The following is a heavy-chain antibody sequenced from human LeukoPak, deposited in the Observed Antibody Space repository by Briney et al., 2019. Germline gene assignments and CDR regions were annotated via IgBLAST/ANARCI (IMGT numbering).Heavy chain of an antibody. D-gene: IGHD1-26*01. V-gene: IGHV3-53*01. CDR3: ARDPPIVGAQVV. J-gene: IGHJ6*02. CDR1: GFTVSSNY. Sequence: EGSLRLSCAASGFTVSSNYMSWVRQAPGKGLEWVSVIYSGGSTYYADSVKGRFTISRDNSKNTLYLQMNSLRAEDTAVYYCARDPPIVGAQVVWGQGTTVTVSS. CDR2: IYSGGST.